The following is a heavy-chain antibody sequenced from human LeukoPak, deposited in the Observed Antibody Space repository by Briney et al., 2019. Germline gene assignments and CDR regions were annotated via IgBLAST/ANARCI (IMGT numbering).Heavy chain of an antibody. D-gene: IGHD3-10*01. CDR2: IGTTSGAI. CDR3: ARGGRPDY. Sequence: GGSLRLSCAASGFTFNAFGMNWVRQAPGKGLEWVSYIGTTSGAIYYADSVKGRFTISRDNAKNSLYLQMSSLRAEDTAVYYCARGGRPDYWGQGTLVTVSS. J-gene: IGHJ4*02. CDR1: GFTFNAFG. V-gene: IGHV3-48*04.